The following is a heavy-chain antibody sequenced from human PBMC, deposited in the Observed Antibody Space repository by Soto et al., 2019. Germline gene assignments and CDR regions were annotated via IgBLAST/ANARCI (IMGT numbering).Heavy chain of an antibody. CDR1: GYTFSNYP. CDR2: INAGNTYT. D-gene: IGHD2-2*01. J-gene: IGHJ5*02. CDR3: ARDRCRSTSCAPWFDP. Sequence: QVHLVQSGAEVKKPGASVKVSCKASGYTFSNYPIHWVRQAPGQRLEWMGWINAGNTYTRYSQNFQGRVTITRDTSASTAYMELSSLRSEDTAVYYCARDRCRSTSCAPWFDPWGQGTLVTVSS. V-gene: IGHV1-3*01.